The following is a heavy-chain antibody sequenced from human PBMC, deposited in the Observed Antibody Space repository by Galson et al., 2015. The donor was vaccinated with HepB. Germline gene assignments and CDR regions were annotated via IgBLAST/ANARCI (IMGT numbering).Heavy chain of an antibody. D-gene: IGHD5-24*01. Sequence: SLRLSCAASGFTLSSYGMHWVRQAPGKGLEWVAVISYDGSNKYYADSVKGRFTISRDNSKNTLYLQMNSLRAEDTAVYYCAREGGEERWLQLSYYYGMDVWGQGTTVTVSS. CDR3: AREGGEERWLQLSYYYGMDV. CDR1: GFTLSSYG. V-gene: IGHV3-30*03. CDR2: ISYDGSNK. J-gene: IGHJ6*02.